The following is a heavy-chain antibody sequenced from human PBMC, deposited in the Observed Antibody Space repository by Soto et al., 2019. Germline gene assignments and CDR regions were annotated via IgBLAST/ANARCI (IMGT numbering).Heavy chain of an antibody. Sequence: XXTLSLPFAVSGGSISSSNWWSWVRQPPGKGLEWIGEIYHSGSTNYNPSLKSRVTISVDKSKNQFSLKLSSLTAEDTGVYYCSRQQLVDWYFDLWGRGTLVTVSS. D-gene: IGHD6-6*01. CDR1: GGSISSSNW. CDR2: IYHSGST. J-gene: IGHJ2*01. CDR3: SRQQLVDWYFDL. V-gene: IGHV4-4*02.